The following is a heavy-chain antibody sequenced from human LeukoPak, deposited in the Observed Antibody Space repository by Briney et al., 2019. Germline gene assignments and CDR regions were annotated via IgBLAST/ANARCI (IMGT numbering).Heavy chain of an antibody. CDR3: ARERDYYDTNGYPNNWFDP. CDR2: TNADDGNT. CDR1: GYTFTNYV. V-gene: IGHV1-3*01. D-gene: IGHD3-22*01. J-gene: IGHJ5*02. Sequence: ASVKVSCKASGYTFTNYVMSWVRQAPGQSFEWMGWTNADDGNTKYSQKFQGRVTITIDTSASTAYMELRGLKSEDTAVYYCARERDYYDTNGYPNNWFDPWGPGTRVTVSS.